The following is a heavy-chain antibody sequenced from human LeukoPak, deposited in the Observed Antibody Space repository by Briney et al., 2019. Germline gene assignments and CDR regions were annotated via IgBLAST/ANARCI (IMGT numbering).Heavy chain of an antibody. Sequence: GGSVKVSCKASGYTFTSYGISWVRQAPGQGLEWMGWISAYNGNTNYAQKLQGRVTTTTDTSTSTAYMELRSLRSDDTAVYYCARWVFWELLPHFDYWGQGTLVTVSS. CDR2: ISAYNGNT. CDR1: GYTFTSYG. J-gene: IGHJ4*02. V-gene: IGHV1-18*01. D-gene: IGHD1-26*01. CDR3: ARWVFWELLPHFDY.